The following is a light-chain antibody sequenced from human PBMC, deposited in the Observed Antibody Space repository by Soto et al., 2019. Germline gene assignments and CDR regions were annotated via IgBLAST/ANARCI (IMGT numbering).Light chain of an antibody. CDR2: DDS. V-gene: IGLV3-21*02. J-gene: IGLJ1*01. CDR1: NIGSKS. CDR3: QVCDSSSAPYV. Sequence: SYELTQPPSVSVAPGQTARITCGGNNIGSKSVHWYQQKPGQAPVLLVYDDSDRPSGIPERFSGSNSGNAATLTISGVEAGDEAGYYCQVCDSSSAPYVFATGTELAVL.